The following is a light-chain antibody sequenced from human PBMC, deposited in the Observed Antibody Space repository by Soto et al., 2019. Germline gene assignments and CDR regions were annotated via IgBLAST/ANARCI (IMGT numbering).Light chain of an antibody. CDR2: GAS. V-gene: IGKV3D-7*01. CDR3: HQDFDLPLT. Sequence: EIVMTQPPVTLSLSPGDRATLSCRASQSLSNTYISWYQQKPGQAPRLLIYGASTRATGIPARFSGSGSGTDFTLTISSLQPEDFALYYCHQDFDLPLTFGGGTKVDIK. J-gene: IGKJ4*01. CDR1: QSLSNTY.